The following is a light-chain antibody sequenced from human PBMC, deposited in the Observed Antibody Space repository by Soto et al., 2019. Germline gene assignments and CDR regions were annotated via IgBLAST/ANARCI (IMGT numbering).Light chain of an antibody. CDR2: VAS. CDR1: QSLITRY. CDR3: QQYGTSPT. Sequence: EIVWTQSPGTLSLFQRERAPLSCRASQSLITRYLAWYQQKPGQAPRLLIHVASSKATGIPARFSGSGSGTAFTLTISRLEPEDFGVYSYQQYGTSPTFRQGTRLEIK. V-gene: IGKV3-20*01. J-gene: IGKJ5*01.